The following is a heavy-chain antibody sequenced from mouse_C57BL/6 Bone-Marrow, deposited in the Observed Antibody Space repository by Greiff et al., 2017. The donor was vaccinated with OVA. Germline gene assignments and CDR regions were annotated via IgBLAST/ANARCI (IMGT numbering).Heavy chain of an antibody. Sequence: EVQLVESGGGLVQSGRSLRLSCATSGFTFSDFYMEWVRQAPGKGLEWIAASRNKANDYTTEYSASVKGRFIVSRDTSQSILYLQMNALRAEDTAIYYCARDLYYAMDYWGQGTSVTVSS. CDR2: SRNKANDYTT. V-gene: IGHV7-1*01. CDR3: ARDLYYAMDY. CDR1: GFTFSDFY. J-gene: IGHJ4*01.